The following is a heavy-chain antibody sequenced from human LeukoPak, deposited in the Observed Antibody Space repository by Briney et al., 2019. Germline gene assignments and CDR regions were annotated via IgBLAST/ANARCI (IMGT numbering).Heavy chain of an antibody. CDR2: IGTTDDT. D-gene: IGHD3-10*01. V-gene: IGHV3-13*01. J-gene: IGHJ5*02. Sequence: PGGSLRLSCAASGFTFSAYDMNWVRQATGRGLEWVSAIGTTDDTYYPGSMKGRFTISRENAKNSLYLQMNSLTAGDTAVYYCARPLMYYYGSETYFWFDPWGQGTLVTVSS. CDR3: ARPLMYYYGSETYFWFDP. CDR1: GFTFSAYD.